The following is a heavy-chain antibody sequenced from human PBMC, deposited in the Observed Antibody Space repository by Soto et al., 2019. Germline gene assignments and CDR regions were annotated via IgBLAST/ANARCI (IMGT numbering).Heavy chain of an antibody. CDR2: ISYDGSNK. J-gene: IGHJ6*02. D-gene: IGHD3-22*01. CDR3: ARDLYYYDSSGHYYYYGMDV. V-gene: IGHV3-30-3*01. CDR1: GFTFSSYA. Sequence: GGSLRLSCAASGFTFSSYATHWVRQAPGKGLEWVAVISYDGSNKYYADSVKGRFTISRDNSKNTLYLQMNSLRAEDTAVYYCARDLYYYDSSGHYYYYGMDVWGQGTTVTVSS.